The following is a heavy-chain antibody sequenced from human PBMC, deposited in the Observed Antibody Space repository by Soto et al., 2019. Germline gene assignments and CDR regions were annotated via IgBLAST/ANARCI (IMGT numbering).Heavy chain of an antibody. J-gene: IGHJ4*02. D-gene: IGHD3-9*01. V-gene: IGHV3-64*01. CDR3: ARRSTNAIYYDILTGSPLDY. CDR1: GFTFSSDA. CDR2: ISSNGGST. Sequence: GGYLRLSCAASGFTFSSDAMHWVRQAPGKGLEYVSAISSNGGSTYYANSVKGRFTISRDNSKNTLYLQMGSLRAEDMAVYYCARRSTNAIYYDILTGSPLDYWGQGTLVTVSS.